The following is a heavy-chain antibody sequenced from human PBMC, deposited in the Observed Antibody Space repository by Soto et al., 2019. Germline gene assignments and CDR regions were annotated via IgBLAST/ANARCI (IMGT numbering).Heavy chain of an antibody. Sequence: GGSLRLSCTASGFTFGDYAMSWVRQAPGKGLEWVGFIRSKAYGGTTEYAASVKGRFTISRDDSKSIAYLQMNSLKTEDTAVYYCTRGISSTVTTYYFDYWGQGTLVTVSS. CDR3: TRGISSTVTTYYFDY. CDR2: IRSKAYGGTT. V-gene: IGHV3-49*04. CDR1: GFTFGDYA. J-gene: IGHJ4*02. D-gene: IGHD4-17*01.